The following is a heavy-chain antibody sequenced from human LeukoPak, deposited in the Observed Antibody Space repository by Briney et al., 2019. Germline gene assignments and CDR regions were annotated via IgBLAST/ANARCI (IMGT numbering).Heavy chain of an antibody. CDR2: IYSGGST. J-gene: IGHJ5*02. Sequence: GGSLRLSCAASGFTVSSNYMSWVRQAPGKGLEWVSVIYSGGSTYYADSVKGRFTISRDNSKNTLYLQMNSLRAEDTAVYYCAKDSYGDCSITTCSHRGWFDPWGQGTLVTVSS. CDR1: GFTVSSNY. V-gene: IGHV3-53*01. CDR3: AKDSYGDCSITTCSHRGWFDP. D-gene: IGHD2-2*01.